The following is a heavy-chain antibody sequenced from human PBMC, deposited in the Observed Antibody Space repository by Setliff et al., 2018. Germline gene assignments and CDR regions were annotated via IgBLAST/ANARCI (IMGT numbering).Heavy chain of an antibody. CDR1: GFTFSSYA. Sequence: GGSLRLSCAASGFTFSSYAMSWVRQAPGKGLEWVSYISSSSDTIHYADSVKGRFTISRDNAKNSLYLQMNSLRVEDTAFYFCARDQSLYYDILTGSFDYWGPGTLVTVSS. J-gene: IGHJ4*02. CDR3: ARDQSLYYDILTGSFDY. V-gene: IGHV3-48*04. CDR2: ISSSSDTI. D-gene: IGHD3-9*01.